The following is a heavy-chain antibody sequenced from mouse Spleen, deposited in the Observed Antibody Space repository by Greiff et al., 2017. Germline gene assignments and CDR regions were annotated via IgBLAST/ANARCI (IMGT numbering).Heavy chain of an antibody. CDR3: ARDITTVVPYYAMDY. V-gene: IGHV5-4*02. J-gene: IGHJ4*01. Sequence: VQLKESGGGLVKPGGSLKLSCAASGFTFSDYYMYWVRQTPEKRLEWVATISDGGSYTYYPDSVKGRFTISRDNAKNNLYLQMSSLKSEDTAMYYCARDITTVVPYYAMDYWGQGTSVTVSS. D-gene: IGHD1-1*01. CDR2: ISDGGSYT. CDR1: GFTFSDYY.